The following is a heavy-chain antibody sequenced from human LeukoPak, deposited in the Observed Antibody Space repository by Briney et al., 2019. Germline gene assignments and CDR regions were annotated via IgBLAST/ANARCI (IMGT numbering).Heavy chain of an antibody. CDR3: ARTMKDSGLDY. J-gene: IGHJ4*02. CDR1: GFTFSSYD. Sequence: GGSLRLSCAASGFTFSSYDMHWVRQATGKGLEWVSAIGTAGDTYYPGSVKGRFTISRENAKNSLYLQMNSLRAGDTTVYYCARTMKDSGLDYWGQGTLVTVSS. D-gene: IGHD1-26*01. V-gene: IGHV3-13*01. CDR2: IGTAGDT.